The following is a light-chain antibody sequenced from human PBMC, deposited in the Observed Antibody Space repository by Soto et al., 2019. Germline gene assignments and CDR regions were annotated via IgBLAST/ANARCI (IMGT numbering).Light chain of an antibody. Sequence: DIQMTQSPSSLSASVGDRVTITCQASQDIKDFLNWYQQEPGKAPKLLIYDASNLEPGVPSRFSGRGSGTDFTFTIASLQPEDIATYYCQQYDGLPPYTFGQGTKLEIK. CDR2: DAS. J-gene: IGKJ2*01. CDR3: QQYDGLPPYT. CDR1: QDIKDF. V-gene: IGKV1-33*01.